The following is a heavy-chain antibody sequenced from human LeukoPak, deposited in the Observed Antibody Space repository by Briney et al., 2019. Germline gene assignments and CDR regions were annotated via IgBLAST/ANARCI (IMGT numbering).Heavy chain of an antibody. V-gene: IGHV4-61*02. D-gene: IGHD5-18*01. CDR1: GGSISSGSYY. J-gene: IGHJ4*02. Sequence: PSETLSLTCTVSGGSISSGSYYWRWIRQPAGKGLEWIGRIYISGSTNYNPSLKSRVTMSVDTSKNQFSLKLSSVTAVDTAVYYCARTSGIHLPFDFWGQGTLVTVSS. CDR3: ARTSGIHLPFDF. CDR2: IYISGST.